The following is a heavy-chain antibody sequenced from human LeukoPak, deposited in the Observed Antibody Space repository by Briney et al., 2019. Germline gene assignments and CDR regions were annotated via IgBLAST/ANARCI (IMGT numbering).Heavy chain of an antibody. CDR3: AKDRYYHSSGYYGIFDY. J-gene: IGHJ4*02. V-gene: IGHV3-23*01. CDR1: GFTFSSCA. D-gene: IGHD3-22*01. CDR2: ISGSGGST. Sequence: PGGSLRLSCAASGFTFSSCAMNWVRQAPGKGLEWVSSISGSGGSTYYADSVKGRFTISRDNSKNTLYLQMNSLRAEDTAVYYCAKDRYYHSSGYYGIFDYWGQGTLVTVSS.